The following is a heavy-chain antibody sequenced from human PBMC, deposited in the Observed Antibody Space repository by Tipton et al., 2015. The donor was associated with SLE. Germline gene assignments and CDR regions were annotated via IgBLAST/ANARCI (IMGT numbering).Heavy chain of an antibody. Sequence: SLRLSCAASGFNFGSYAMSWVRQAPGKGLEWVAVISGSGTTTHYADSVKGRFTVSRNNFRETLYLQLNSLRVEDTAIYYCAKMGAGVESVNYFHYYMDVWGKGTTVTVSS. CDR1: GFNFGSYA. CDR3: AKMGAGVESVNYFHYYMDV. CDR2: ISGSGTTT. J-gene: IGHJ6*03. V-gene: IGHV3-23*01. D-gene: IGHD4/OR15-4a*01.